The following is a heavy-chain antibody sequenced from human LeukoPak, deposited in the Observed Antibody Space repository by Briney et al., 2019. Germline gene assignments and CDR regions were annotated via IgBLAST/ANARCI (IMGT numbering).Heavy chain of an antibody. Sequence: PGGSLRLSCAASGFTFSSYEMNWVRQAPGKWLEWVSYISGRGSTIYYADSVKGRFTISRDNTKNSLNLHMNSLRAEDTAVYYCAREIFRWGGYWGQGTLVTVSS. CDR1: GFTFSSYE. D-gene: IGHD3-3*01. V-gene: IGHV3-48*03. J-gene: IGHJ4*02. CDR2: ISGRGSTI. CDR3: AREIFRWGGY.